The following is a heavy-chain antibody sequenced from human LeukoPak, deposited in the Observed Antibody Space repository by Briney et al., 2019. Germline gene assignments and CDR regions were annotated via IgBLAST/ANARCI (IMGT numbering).Heavy chain of an antibody. CDR3: ASGGSGSLYYMDV. CDR2: IYSGGST. V-gene: IGHV3-53*01. CDR1: GFTVSSNY. Sequence: GGSLRLSCAASGFTVSSNYMSWVRQAPGKGLEWVSVIYSGGSTYYADSVKGRFTISRDNSKNTLYLQMNSLRAEDTAVYYCASGGSGSLYYMDVWGKGTTVTVSS. D-gene: IGHD1-26*01. J-gene: IGHJ6*03.